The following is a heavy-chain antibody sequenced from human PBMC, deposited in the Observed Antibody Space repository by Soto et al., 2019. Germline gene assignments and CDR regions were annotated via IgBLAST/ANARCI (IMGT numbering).Heavy chain of an antibody. V-gene: IGHV1-69*08. D-gene: IGHD4-17*01. CDR1: GGTFSSYT. CDR2: IIPILGIA. J-gene: IGHJ6*02. Sequence: QVQLVQSGAEVKKPGSSVKVSCKASGGTFSSYTISWVRQAPGQGLEWMGRIIPILGIANYAQKFQGRVTISXXTXAXXAYMELSSVRSEDTAVYYCARDGAYGYYYYYGMDVWGQGTKVTVSS. CDR3: ARDGAYGYYYYYGMDV.